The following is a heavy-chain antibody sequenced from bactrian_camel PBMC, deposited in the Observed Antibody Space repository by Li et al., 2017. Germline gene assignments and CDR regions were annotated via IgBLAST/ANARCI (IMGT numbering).Heavy chain of an antibody. J-gene: IGHJ6*01. CDR2: IGRYGVT. D-gene: IGHD6*01. V-gene: IGHV3S53*01. CDR1: GYRYNSNC. Sequence: QVQLVESGGGSVQAGGSLRLSCVASGYRYNSNCMGWYRQAPGKEREGVATIGRYGVTVYRDSVKGRFTISKDNAKNTLYLQMNSLKPEDTAMYYCAADLPCTVGARTWLRETRLDLVTGARGPRSPSP. CDR3: AADLPCTVGARTWLRETRLDLVT.